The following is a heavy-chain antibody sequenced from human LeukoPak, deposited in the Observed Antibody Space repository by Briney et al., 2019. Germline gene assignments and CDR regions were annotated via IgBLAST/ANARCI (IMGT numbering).Heavy chain of an antibody. D-gene: IGHD3-22*01. V-gene: IGHV3-23*01. CDR3: AKGIPFTYYYDSSGYHDAFDI. CDR2: ISGSGGST. CDR1: GFTFSSYG. Sequence: PGGSLRLSCAASGFTFSSYGMSWVRQAPGKGLEWVSAISGSGGSTYYADSVKGRFTISRDNSKNTLYLQMNSLRAEDTAVYYCAKGIPFTYYYDSSGYHDAFDIWGQGTMVTVSS. J-gene: IGHJ3*02.